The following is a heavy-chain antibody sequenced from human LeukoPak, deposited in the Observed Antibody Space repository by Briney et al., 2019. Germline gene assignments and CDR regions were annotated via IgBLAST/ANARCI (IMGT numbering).Heavy chain of an antibody. V-gene: IGHV4-39*01. CDR3: ASQLGDANNWYYFDY. CDR2: IYYTGSA. Sequence: SETLYLTCSVSGGSISSGSYYWGWIRQPPGKGLEWIGGIYYTGSAFYYPSLRSRVTISIDTWKNQFSLRLSSVTAADTAVYYCASQLGDANNWYYFDYWGQGTLVTVSS. J-gene: IGHJ4*02. CDR1: GGSISSGSYY. D-gene: IGHD1-1*01.